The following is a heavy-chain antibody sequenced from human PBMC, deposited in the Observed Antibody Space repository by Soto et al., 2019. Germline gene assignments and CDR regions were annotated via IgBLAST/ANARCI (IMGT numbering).Heavy chain of an antibody. D-gene: IGHD3-22*01. Sequence: SETLSLSCAVSVYSISIFYYWGWIRQPPGKGLDWIVSIYHSGSIYYNPSLKSRVTISVDTSKNQFSLKLSSVTAADTAVYYCARDSDDSSGYYGGFDYWGQGTLVTVSS. J-gene: IGHJ4*02. CDR1: VYSISIFYY. CDR3: ARDSDDSSGYYGGFDY. CDR2: IYHSGSI. V-gene: IGHV4-38-2*02.